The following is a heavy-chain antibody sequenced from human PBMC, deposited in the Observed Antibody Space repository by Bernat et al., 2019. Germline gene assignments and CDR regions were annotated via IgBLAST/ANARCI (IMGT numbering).Heavy chain of an antibody. CDR1: GFTFSSYE. D-gene: IGHD1-26*01. Sequence: EVQLVESGGGLVQPGGSLRLSCAASGFTFSSYEMNWVRQAPGKGLEWVSYISSSGNTIYYADSVRGRFTISRDNAKNSLYLQMNSLRGEDTAVYYCARGPHTDTRVSGNYFDYWGQGTLVTVSS. CDR3: ARGPHTDTRVSGNYFDY. V-gene: IGHV3-48*03. J-gene: IGHJ4*02. CDR2: ISSSGNTI.